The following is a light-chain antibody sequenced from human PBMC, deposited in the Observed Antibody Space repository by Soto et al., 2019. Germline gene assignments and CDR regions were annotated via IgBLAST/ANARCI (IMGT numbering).Light chain of an antibody. CDR2: DAS. Sequence: EFVLTQSPGTLSLSPGGRATLSCSASQTVINNYLAWYQQKPGQAPRLLIYDASSRATGIPDRFSGGGSETDFTLTISRLEPEDFAVYYCQQYGSSPVTFGQGTKVDIK. V-gene: IGKV3-20*01. CDR1: QTVINNY. CDR3: QQYGSSPVT. J-gene: IGKJ1*01.